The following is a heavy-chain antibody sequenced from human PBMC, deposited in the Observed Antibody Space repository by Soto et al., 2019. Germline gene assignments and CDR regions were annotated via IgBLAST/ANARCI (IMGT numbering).Heavy chain of an antibody. V-gene: IGHV1-18*01. Sequence: ASVKVSCKAPGDTFSTYTISWVRQAPGQGLEWMGWISGYNGDTNYAQKFQGRVSMTIDTSTTTAYMELRSLTSDDTAVYYCAREGYYDSSGYQYGMDVWGQGTTVTVS. D-gene: IGHD3-22*01. CDR1: GDTFSTYT. CDR2: ISGYNGDT. J-gene: IGHJ6*02. CDR3: AREGYYDSSGYQYGMDV.